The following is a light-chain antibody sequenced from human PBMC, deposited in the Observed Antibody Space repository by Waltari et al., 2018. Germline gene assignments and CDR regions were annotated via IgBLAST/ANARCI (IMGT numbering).Light chain of an antibody. V-gene: IGLV2-14*01. CDR1: GSDVGGYDY. CDR3: SSYTSSGVV. J-gene: IGLJ2*01. CDR2: DVY. Sequence: QSALTQPASVSGSPGQAIIISCTGTGSDVGGYDYVSWYQQYPGKAPRLIIYDVYNRPSGFSNRFSGSKSDNTASLTISGLQAEDESVYYCSSYTSSGVVFGGGTKLTV.